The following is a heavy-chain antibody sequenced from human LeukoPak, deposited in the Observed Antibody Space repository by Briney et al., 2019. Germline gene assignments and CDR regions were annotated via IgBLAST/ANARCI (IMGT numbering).Heavy chain of an antibody. V-gene: IGHV3-23*01. CDR1: GFTFGSYA. CDR3: ARTIAQYSNSWLYFYYGLDV. Sequence: GGSLRLSCTASGFTFGSYAMSWVRQAPGKGLERVSSISGGNEDTYYADSVKGRFTISRDNSKSTLNLQLNSLRAEDTAVYYCARTIAQYSNSWLYFYYGLDVWGQGTTVTVSS. D-gene: IGHD6-13*01. CDR2: ISGGNEDT. J-gene: IGHJ6*02.